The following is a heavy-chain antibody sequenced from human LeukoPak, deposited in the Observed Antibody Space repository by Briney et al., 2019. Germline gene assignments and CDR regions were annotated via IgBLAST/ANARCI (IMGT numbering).Heavy chain of an antibody. J-gene: IGHJ3*02. CDR2: IWYGGSNK. CDR1: GFTFSSYG. D-gene: IGHD3-3*01. Sequence: GGSLRLSCAASGFTFSSYGMHWVRQAPGKGLEWVAVIWYGGSNKYYADSVKGRFTISRDNSKNTLYLQMNSLRAEDTAVYYCASSIFGVQDAFDIWGQGTMVTVSS. V-gene: IGHV3-33*08. CDR3: ASSIFGVQDAFDI.